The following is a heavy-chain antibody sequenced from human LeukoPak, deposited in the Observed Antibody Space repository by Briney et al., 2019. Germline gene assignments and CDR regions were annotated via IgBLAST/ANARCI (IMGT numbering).Heavy chain of an antibody. CDR3: ARATSGPDFWSGYLNY. J-gene: IGHJ4*02. D-gene: IGHD3-3*01. Sequence: PSETLSLTCAVYGGSFSGYYWSWIRQPPGKGLEWIGEINHSGSTNYNPSLKSRVTISVDTSKNQFSLKLSSVTAADTAVYYCARATSGPDFWSGYLNYWDQGTLVTVSS. V-gene: IGHV4-34*01. CDR2: INHSGST. CDR1: GGSFSGYY.